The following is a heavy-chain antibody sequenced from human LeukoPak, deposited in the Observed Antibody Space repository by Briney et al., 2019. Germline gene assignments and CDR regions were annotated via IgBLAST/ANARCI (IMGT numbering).Heavy chain of an antibody. Sequence: GGSLRLSCAASGFTFSDYYMSWIRQAPGKGLERISYISTSGTTTYYADSVKGRFTISRDDAKNSLYLQMNSLRADDTALYYCARVRGSYSVDYWGQGTLVTVSS. V-gene: IGHV3-11*04. CDR1: GFTFSDYY. J-gene: IGHJ4*02. D-gene: IGHD3-10*01. CDR2: ISTSGTTT. CDR3: ARVRGSYSVDY.